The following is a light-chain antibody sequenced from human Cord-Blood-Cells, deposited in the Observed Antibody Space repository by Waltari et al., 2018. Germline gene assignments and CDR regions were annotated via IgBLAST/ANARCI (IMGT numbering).Light chain of an antibody. V-gene: IGKV1-33*01. J-gene: IGKJ4*01. CDR3: QQYDNLP. Sequence: DIQMTHSPSSLSASVGDIVTITCQASQDISNYLNWYQQKPGKAPKLLIYDASNLETGVPSRFSRSGSGTDFTFTISSLQPEDIATYYCQQYDNLPFGGGTKVEIK. CDR1: QDISNY. CDR2: DAS.